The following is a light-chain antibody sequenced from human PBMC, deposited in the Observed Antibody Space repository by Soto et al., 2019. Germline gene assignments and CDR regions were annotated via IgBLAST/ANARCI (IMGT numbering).Light chain of an antibody. V-gene: IGKV3-11*01. Sequence: EIVLTQSPATLSLSPGERATLSCRASQSVSSYLAWYQQKPGQAPRLLIYDASNRATGIPARFSGSGSGTDCTLTISSLEPEDFAVCYCQQGSNWPLSYTFGQGTKLEIK. CDR1: QSVSSY. CDR3: QQGSNWPLSYT. CDR2: DAS. J-gene: IGKJ2*01.